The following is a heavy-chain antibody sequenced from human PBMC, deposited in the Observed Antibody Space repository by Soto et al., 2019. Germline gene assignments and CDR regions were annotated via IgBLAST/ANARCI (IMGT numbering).Heavy chain of an antibody. CDR3: ACIFSGGYGYGFYYYGMDV. J-gene: IGHJ6*02. Sequence: PSETLSLTCTVSGGSISSSSYYWGWIRQPPGKGLEWIGRIYYSGSTYYNPSLKSRVTISVDTSKNQFSLKLSSVTAADTAVYYCACIFSGGYGYGFYYYGMDVWGQGTTVTVSS. CDR2: IYYSGST. V-gene: IGHV4-39*01. D-gene: IGHD5-18*01. CDR1: GGSISSSSYY.